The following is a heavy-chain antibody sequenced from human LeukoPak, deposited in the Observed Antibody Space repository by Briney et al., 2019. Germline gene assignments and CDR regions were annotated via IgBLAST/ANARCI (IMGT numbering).Heavy chain of an antibody. D-gene: IGHD6-6*01. V-gene: IGHV1-2*06. Sequence: ASVKVSCKASGYTFTGYYMHWVRQAPGQGLEWMGRINPNSGGTNYAQKFQGRVTMTRDTSISTAYMELSRLRSDDTAVYYCATDHEYSRKMNDYWGQGTLVTVSS. J-gene: IGHJ4*02. CDR3: ATDHEYSRKMNDY. CDR2: INPNSGGT. CDR1: GYTFTGYY.